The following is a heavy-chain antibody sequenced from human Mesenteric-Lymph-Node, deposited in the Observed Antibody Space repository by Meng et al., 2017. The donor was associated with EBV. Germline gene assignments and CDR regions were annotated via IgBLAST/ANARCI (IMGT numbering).Heavy chain of an antibody. Sequence: GLPVHSGTEVKQPGAQVNVSCKVSGYIFTNYDINWVRQAPGQGLEWMGWISAYSGDTNYAQKFQGRVSMTTDTSTSTAYMELTSLRSDDTAMYYCARDLGYIGYDWGYWGQGTLVTVSS. V-gene: IGHV1-18*01. J-gene: IGHJ4*02. CDR3: ARDLGYIGYDWGY. D-gene: IGHD5-12*01. CDR2: ISAYSGDT. CDR1: GYIFTNYD.